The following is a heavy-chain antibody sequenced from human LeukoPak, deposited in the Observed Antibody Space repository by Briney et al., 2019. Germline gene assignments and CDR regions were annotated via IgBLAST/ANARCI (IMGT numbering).Heavy chain of an antibody. CDR3: ARAELRYFDWPPGDY. CDR2: MNPNSGNT. J-gene: IGHJ4*02. V-gene: IGHV1-8*01. CDR1: GYTFTDYD. D-gene: IGHD3-9*01. Sequence: ATVKVSCKASGYTFTDYDINWVRQATGQGLEWMGWMNPNSGNTGYTQKFQGRVTMTRNTSISTAYMELSSLRSEDTAVYYCARAELRYFDWPPGDYWGQGTLVTVSS.